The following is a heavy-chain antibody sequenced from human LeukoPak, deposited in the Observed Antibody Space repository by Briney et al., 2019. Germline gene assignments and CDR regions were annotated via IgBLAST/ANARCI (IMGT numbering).Heavy chain of an antibody. D-gene: IGHD2-21*02. CDR1: GYTFTSYG. Sequence: ASVKVSCKASGYTFTSYGISWVRQAPGQGLEWMGWISAYNGNTNYAQKLQGRVTMTTDTSTSTAYMELRSLRSDDTAVYYCARSNIVLVTATVFNWFDPWGQGTLVTVSS. CDR2: ISAYNGNT. V-gene: IGHV1-18*01. J-gene: IGHJ5*02. CDR3: ARSNIVLVTATVFNWFDP.